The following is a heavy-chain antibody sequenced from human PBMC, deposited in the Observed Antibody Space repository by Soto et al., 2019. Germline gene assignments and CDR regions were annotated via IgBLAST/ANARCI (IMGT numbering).Heavy chain of an antibody. Sequence: SETLSLTCTVSGGSISSGGYYWSWIRQHPGKGLEWIGYIYYSGSTYYNPSLKSRVTISVDTSKNQFSLKLSSVTAADTAVYYCARYEWLLGPHAFDIWGQGTMVTVSS. CDR3: ARYEWLLGPHAFDI. CDR1: GGSISSGGYY. CDR2: IYYSGST. V-gene: IGHV4-31*03. J-gene: IGHJ3*02. D-gene: IGHD3-3*01.